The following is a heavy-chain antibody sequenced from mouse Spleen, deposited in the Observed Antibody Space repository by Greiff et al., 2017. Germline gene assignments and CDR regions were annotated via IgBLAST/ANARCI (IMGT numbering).Heavy chain of an antibody. CDR3: ERTYDYSVGGLDY. V-gene: IGHV1-54*01. CDR2: INPGSGGT. J-gene: IGHJ2*01. CDR1: GYAFTNYL. Sequence: VQLVESGAELVRPGTSVKVSCTASGYAFTNYLIEWVKQRPGQGLAWIGLINPGSGGTYSNEKFKGKATLTADKSSSREYMQQRSLTTEDAEVYFCERTYDYSVGGLDYWGQGTTLTVSS. D-gene: IGHD2-4*01.